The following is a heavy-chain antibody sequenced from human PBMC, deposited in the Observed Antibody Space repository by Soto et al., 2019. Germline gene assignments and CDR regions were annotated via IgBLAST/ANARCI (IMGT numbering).Heavy chain of an antibody. V-gene: IGHV3-11*01. J-gene: IGHJ4*02. D-gene: IGHD1-26*01. Sequence: QVQLAESGGGLVKSGGSLTLSCSTYGFFFTDYFMSWIRQAPGKGLEWVSYISPSGDVTHYADSVKGRLTISRDNTKNSLCRQMSSLRDDDTAVYYCARQLERRVGAASHWGQGTRVSVSS. CDR2: ISPSGDVT. CDR3: ARQLERRVGAASH. CDR1: GFFFTDYF.